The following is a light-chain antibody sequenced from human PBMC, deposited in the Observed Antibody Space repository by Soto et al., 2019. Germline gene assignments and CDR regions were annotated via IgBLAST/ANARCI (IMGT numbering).Light chain of an antibody. Sequence: DIKMTQSPSSLSASVGDRVTITCRASQTISNYLQWYQQKSGQAPKLLVYAASILHSGVPSRFSGSGSGKDFTLTINSLQSEDFATYYCLQTYTTLACTFGQGTKMEI. CDR2: AAS. CDR1: QTISNY. J-gene: IGKJ1*01. CDR3: LQTYTTLACT. V-gene: IGKV1-39*01.